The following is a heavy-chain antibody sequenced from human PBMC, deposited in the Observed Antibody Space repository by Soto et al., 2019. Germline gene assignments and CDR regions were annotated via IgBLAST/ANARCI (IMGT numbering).Heavy chain of an antibody. CDR1: GFTFSTYW. J-gene: IGHJ6*02. V-gene: IGHV3-74*01. CDR2: INSDGSTT. CDR3: ARDAYYGMDV. Sequence: GGSLRLSCAASGFTFSTYWMHWVRQAPGKGLVWVSRINSDGSTTNYADSVKGRFTISRDNAENTLYLQMNSLRAEHTAVYYCARDAYYGMDVWGQGTTVTVSS.